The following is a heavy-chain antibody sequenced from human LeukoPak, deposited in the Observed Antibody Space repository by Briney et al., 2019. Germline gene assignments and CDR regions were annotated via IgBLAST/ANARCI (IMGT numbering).Heavy chain of an antibody. CDR3: ARAVWGYCSGGSCYYFDY. CDR2: ISSSSSYI. J-gene: IGHJ4*02. Sequence: PGGSLRLSCAASGFTFSSYNMNWVRQAPGKGLEWVSSISSSSSYIYYADSVKGRFTISRDNAKNSLYLQMNSLRAEDTAVYYCARAVWGYCSGGSCYYFDYWGQGTLVTVSS. D-gene: IGHD2-15*01. CDR1: GFTFSSYN. V-gene: IGHV3-21*01.